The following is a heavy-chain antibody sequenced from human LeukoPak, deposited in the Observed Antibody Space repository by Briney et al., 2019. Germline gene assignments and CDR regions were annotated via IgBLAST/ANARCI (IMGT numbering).Heavy chain of an antibody. CDR1: GGSISSSSYY. CDR2: IYYSGST. D-gene: IGHD3-10*01. J-gene: IGHJ4*02. V-gene: IGHV4-39*01. Sequence: TSETLSLTCTVSGGSISSSSYYWGWIRQPPGKGLEWIGSIYYSGSTYYNPSLKSRVTISVDTSKNQLSLKLSSVTAADTAVYYCARLGITMVRGVFSGGPLWGQGTLVTVSS. CDR3: ARLGITMVRGVFSGGPL.